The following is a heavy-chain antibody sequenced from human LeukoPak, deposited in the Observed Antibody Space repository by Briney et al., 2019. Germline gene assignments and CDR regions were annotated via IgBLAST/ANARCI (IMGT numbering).Heavy chain of an antibody. V-gene: IGHV3-23*01. CDR1: GFPFSSYA. CDR2: ISGSGGST. J-gene: IGHJ4*02. Sequence: GGSLRLSFAASGFPFSSYAMSWVRRAPGKGLEWVSAISGSGGSTYYADSVKGRFTISRDNSKNTLYLQMNSLRAEDTAVYYCAKARVVPAAMGAIDYWGQGTLVTVSS. CDR3: AKARVVPAAMGAIDY. D-gene: IGHD2-2*01.